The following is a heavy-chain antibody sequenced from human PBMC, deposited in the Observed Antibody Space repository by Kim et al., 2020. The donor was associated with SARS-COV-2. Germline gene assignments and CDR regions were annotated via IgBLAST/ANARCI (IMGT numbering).Heavy chain of an antibody. CDR1: GGTFSSYA. V-gene: IGHV1-69*13. CDR2: IIPIFGTV. J-gene: IGHJ4*02. D-gene: IGHD3-9*01. CDR3: ARVLRYFDWLHDY. Sequence: SVKVSCKASGGTFSSYAISWVRQAPGQGLEWMGGIIPIFGTVNYAQKFQGRVTITADESTSTAYMELSSLRSEDTAVYYCARVLRYFDWLHDYWGQGTLVTVSS.